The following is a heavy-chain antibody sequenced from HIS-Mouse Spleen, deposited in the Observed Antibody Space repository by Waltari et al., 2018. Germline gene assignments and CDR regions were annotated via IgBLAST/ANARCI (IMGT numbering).Heavy chain of an antibody. CDR2: INDSGST. Sequence: QVQLQQWGAGLLKPSETLTLTCAVYGGSFSGYYWILFRQPPGRGLAWIGEINDSGSTNDHPSLKSRVTISVDTCKNQFSLKLSSVTAADTAVYYCARGRSPATVTIGYYCDYWGQGTLVTVSS. D-gene: IGHD4-17*01. J-gene: IGHJ4*02. CDR3: ARGRSPATVTIGYYCDY. V-gene: IGHV4-34*01. CDR1: GGSFSGYY.